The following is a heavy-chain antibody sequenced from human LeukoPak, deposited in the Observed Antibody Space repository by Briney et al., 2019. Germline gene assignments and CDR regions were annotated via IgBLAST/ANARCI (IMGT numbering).Heavy chain of an antibody. Sequence: SXXAXGXTXXXYAMSWVRQAPGKGLEWVSAISGSGGSTYYADSVKGRFTISRDNSKNTLYLQMNSLRAEDTAVYYCAKAIRFTYSSGNQDYWGQGTLVTVSS. CDR3: AKAIRFTYSSGNQDY. CDR1: GXTXXXYA. V-gene: IGHV3-23*01. D-gene: IGHD6-19*01. CDR2: ISGSGGST. J-gene: IGHJ4*02.